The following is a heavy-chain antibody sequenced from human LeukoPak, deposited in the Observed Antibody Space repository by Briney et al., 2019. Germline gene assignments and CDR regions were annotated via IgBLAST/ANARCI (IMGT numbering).Heavy chain of an antibody. V-gene: IGHV3-48*04. CDR1: GFTLSSFS. Sequence: GGSLRLSCAASGFTLSSFSMNWVRQAPGKGLEWLSYISSSSSTIYYADSVKGRFTIPRGNAKNSLYLQMNSLRAEDTAVYYCARDDRTYDFWSGYYAFDIWGPGTKVIVSS. CDR2: ISSSSSTI. D-gene: IGHD3-3*01. J-gene: IGHJ3*02. CDR3: ARDDRTYDFWSGYYAFDI.